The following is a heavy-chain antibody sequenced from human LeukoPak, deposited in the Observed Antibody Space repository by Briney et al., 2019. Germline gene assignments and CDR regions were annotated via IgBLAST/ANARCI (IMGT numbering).Heavy chain of an antibody. D-gene: IGHD6-19*01. Sequence: PGGSLRLSCAASGFTFRNYWMTWVRQAPGKGLEWVANIKQDGSEKNYVDSVKGRFSISRDNDKNSLYLQMNSLRAEDTAVYYCARHSNGWSEGTYWGQGTLVTVTS. J-gene: IGHJ4*02. CDR2: IKQDGSEK. CDR1: GFTFRNYW. V-gene: IGHV3-7*03. CDR3: ARHSNGWSEGTY.